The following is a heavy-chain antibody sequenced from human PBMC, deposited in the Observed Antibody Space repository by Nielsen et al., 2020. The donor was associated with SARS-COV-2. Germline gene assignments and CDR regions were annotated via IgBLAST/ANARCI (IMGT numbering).Heavy chain of an antibody. CDR1: GFSFSDYY. CDR3: AREGGYTYGNGLDS. V-gene: IGHV3-11*06. J-gene: IGHJ4*02. Sequence: GESLKISCAASGFSFSDYYMSWVRQAPGKGLEWVSYISSSSSYTDYADSVKGRFTISRDNAKNSLYLQMHSLRAEDTAIYYCAREGGYTYGNGLDSWGQGTLVTVSS. D-gene: IGHD5-18*01. CDR2: ISSSSSYT.